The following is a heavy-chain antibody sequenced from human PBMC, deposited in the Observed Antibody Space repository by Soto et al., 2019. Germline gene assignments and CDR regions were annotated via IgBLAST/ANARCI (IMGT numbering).Heavy chain of an antibody. CDR3: AREYSRAWKPVDY. V-gene: IGHV3-23*01. D-gene: IGHD6-19*01. J-gene: IGHJ4*02. CDR1: GFTFNSYA. CDR2: ISDIGGTT. Sequence: EVQLLESGGGLVQPGRSLRLSCAASGFTFNSYAVSWVRQAPGKGLEWVSAISDIGGTTYYADSVKGRFTISRDKSKNTLYLQMNSLRAEDTAVYYCAREYSRAWKPVDYWGQGTLVTVSS.